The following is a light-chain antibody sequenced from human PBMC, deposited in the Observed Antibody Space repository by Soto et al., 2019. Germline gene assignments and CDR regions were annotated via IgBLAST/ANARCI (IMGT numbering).Light chain of an antibody. CDR1: QSVSRY. Sequence: EIVLTQSPATLSLSPGERATLSCRASQSVSRYLAWYQQKPGQAPRLLIYDASSRAAGIPARFSGSGSGTDFTLSISSLEPEDFAVYYCQQYNNWPPLTFGGGTTGDIK. CDR2: DAS. J-gene: IGKJ4*01. CDR3: QQYNNWPPLT. V-gene: IGKV3-11*01.